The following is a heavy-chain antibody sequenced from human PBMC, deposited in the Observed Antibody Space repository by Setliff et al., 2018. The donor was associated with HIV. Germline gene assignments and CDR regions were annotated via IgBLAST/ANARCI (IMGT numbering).Heavy chain of an antibody. Sequence: SETLSLTCAVSGYSISSGCYWGWIRQTPGKGLEWIGSIYHSGTTYYNPSLRSRVTISVDTSKNQFSLKLSSVTAAETAVYYCARVGYHGSGRYSFDYWGQGTLVTVSS. J-gene: IGHJ4*02. CDR1: GYSISSGCY. D-gene: IGHD3-10*01. CDR2: IYHSGTT. V-gene: IGHV4-38-2*01. CDR3: ARVGYHGSGRYSFDY.